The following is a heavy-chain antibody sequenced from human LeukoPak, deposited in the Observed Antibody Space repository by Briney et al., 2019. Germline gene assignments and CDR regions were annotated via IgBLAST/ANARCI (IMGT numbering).Heavy chain of an antibody. D-gene: IGHD2-15*01. CDR1: GGSISGYH. J-gene: IGHJ6*02. CDR2: IYTSGST. CDR3: GVVAASYYYYGMDV. V-gene: IGHV4-4*07. Sequence: SETLSLTCTVSGGSISGYHWSWIRQPAGKGLEWIGRIYTSGSTNYNPSLKSRVTMSVDTSKNQFSLKLSSVTAADTAVYYCGVVAASYYYYGMDVWGQGTTVTVSS.